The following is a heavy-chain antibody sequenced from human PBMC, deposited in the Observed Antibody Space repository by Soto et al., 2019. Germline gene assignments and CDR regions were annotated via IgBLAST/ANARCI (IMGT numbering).Heavy chain of an antibody. J-gene: IGHJ6*02. V-gene: IGHV3-74*01. D-gene: IGHD2-15*01. CDR3: ARGGGSYVVDYYYGMDV. Sequence: PGGSLRLSCAASGLIFSSDWMHWLRQGPGKRLVWVSRINGDGSSTNYADSVQGRFTISRDNAKSTLYLQMNSLRAEDTAVYYCARGGGSYVVDYYYGMDVWGQGPTVTVSS. CDR2: INGDGSST. CDR1: GLIFSSDW.